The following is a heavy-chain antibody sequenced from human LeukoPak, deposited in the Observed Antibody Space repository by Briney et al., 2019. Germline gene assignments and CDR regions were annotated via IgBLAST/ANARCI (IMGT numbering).Heavy chain of an antibody. CDR1: GGSISSGSYY. J-gene: IGHJ4*02. V-gene: IGHV4-61*02. CDR3: ARDTTRQPFDY. D-gene: IGHD1-1*01. CDR2: ISTSGST. Sequence: SETLSLTCTVSGGSISSGSYYWSWIRQPAGKGLEWIGRISTSGSTNYNPSLKSRVTMSLDTSKNQVSLKLSSVTAADTAVYYCARDTTRQPFDYWGQGTLVTVSS.